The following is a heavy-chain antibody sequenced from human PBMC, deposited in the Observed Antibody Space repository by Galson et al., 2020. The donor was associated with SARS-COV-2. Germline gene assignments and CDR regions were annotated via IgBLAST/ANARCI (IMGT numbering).Heavy chain of an antibody. CDR1: GYSFSSYW. CDR2: IHPADSDT. Sequence: GESLKISCKGSGYSFSSYWIGWVRQMPGKGLEWMGIIHPADSDTRYSPSFQGQVTISVDKSINTAYLQWSSLKASDTAMFYCTRPRGSYGGSYIDYWGQGTLVTVSS. CDR3: TRPRGSYGGSYIDY. V-gene: IGHV5-51*01. D-gene: IGHD1-26*01. J-gene: IGHJ4*02.